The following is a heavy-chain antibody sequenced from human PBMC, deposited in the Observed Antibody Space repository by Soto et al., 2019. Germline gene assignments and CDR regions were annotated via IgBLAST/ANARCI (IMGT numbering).Heavy chain of an antibody. CDR1: GVTFSSLA. CDR3: VRPTDGMDV. V-gene: IGHV1-69*12. CDR2: IIPIFGTS. J-gene: IGHJ6*02. Sequence: QVQLLQSGAEVKKPGSSVKVSCKASGVTFSSLAISWVRQAPGQVLEWMGGIIPIFGTSTYAQKFQGRVTITADESTSTAYMVLNSLRSDDTGVYYCVRPTDGMDVWGQGTTVTVSS.